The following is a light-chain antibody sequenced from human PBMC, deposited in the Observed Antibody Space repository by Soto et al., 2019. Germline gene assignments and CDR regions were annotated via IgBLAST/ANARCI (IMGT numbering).Light chain of an antibody. CDR1: QRVLYSSNNKNY. CDR2: WAS. Sequence: DIVMTQSPDSLAVSLGERATINCKSSQRVLYSSNNKNYLAWYQQKQGQPPKLLIYWASTRESGVPDRFSGSGSGTDFTLTISSLQAEDVAVYYCQQYYSTPRTFGQGTKVEIK. J-gene: IGKJ1*01. V-gene: IGKV4-1*01. CDR3: QQYYSTPRT.